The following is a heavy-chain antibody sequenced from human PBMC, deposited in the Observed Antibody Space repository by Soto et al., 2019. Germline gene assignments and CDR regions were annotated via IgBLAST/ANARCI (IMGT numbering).Heavy chain of an antibody. J-gene: IGHJ6*02. CDR3: ARASSGWYDYYYYYGMDV. D-gene: IGHD6-19*01. V-gene: IGHV5-51*01. Sequence: LKISCKGSGYSFTSYWIGWVRQMPGKGLEWMGIIYPGDSDTRYSPSFQGQVTISADKSISTAYLQWSSLKASDTAMYYCARASSGWYDYYYYYGMDVWGQGTTVTVSS. CDR2: IYPGDSDT. CDR1: GYSFTSYW.